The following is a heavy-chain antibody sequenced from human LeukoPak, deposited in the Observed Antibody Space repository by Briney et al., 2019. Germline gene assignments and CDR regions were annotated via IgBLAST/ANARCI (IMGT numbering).Heavy chain of an antibody. Sequence: SETLSLTCTVSGYSISSDYYWGWIRQPPGKGLEWIGSIHHSWRTYYNPSLKSRVTISVDTSKNQFSLKLRSVAAADTAVYYCARDHLANLASRLFDPWGQRTLVTVSS. J-gene: IGHJ5*02. V-gene: IGHV4-38-2*02. D-gene: IGHD3-3*01. CDR1: GYSISSDYY. CDR3: ARDHLANLASRLFDP. CDR2: IHHSWRT.